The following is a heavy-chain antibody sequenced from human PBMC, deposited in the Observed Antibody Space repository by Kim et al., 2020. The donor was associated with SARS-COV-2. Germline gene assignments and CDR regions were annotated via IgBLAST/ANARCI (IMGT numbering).Heavy chain of an antibody. D-gene: IGHD6-19*01. Sequence: STSYAQKFPGGVTMTRDTSTSTVYMELSSLRSEDTAVYYCARGPEGLADYWGQGTLVTVSS. V-gene: IGHV1-46*01. CDR2: ST. CDR3: ARGPEGLADY. J-gene: IGHJ4*02.